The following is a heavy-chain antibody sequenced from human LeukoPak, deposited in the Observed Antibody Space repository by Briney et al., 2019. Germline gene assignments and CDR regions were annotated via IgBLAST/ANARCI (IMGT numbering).Heavy chain of an antibody. CDR2: IYYSGST. CDR1: GGSISSYY. Sequence: PSETLSLTCTVSGGSISSYYWSWIRQPPGKGLEWIGYIYYSGSTNYNPSLKSRVTISVDTSKNQFSLKLSSVTAADTAVYYCARRGISSSWYGEWFDPWGQGTLVTVSS. CDR3: ARRGISSSWYGEWFDP. J-gene: IGHJ5*02. V-gene: IGHV4-59*08. D-gene: IGHD6-13*01.